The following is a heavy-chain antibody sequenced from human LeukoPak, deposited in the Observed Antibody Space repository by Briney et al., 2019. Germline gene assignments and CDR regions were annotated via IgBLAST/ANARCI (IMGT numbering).Heavy chain of an antibody. D-gene: IGHD4-17*01. CDR3: ARERSTVFTMDV. CDR2: IYLDGSST. Sequence: GRSLRLLCTASGFTFSSYGMHWVRQAPGKGLEWVARIYLDGSSTSHADSVKGRFTISRDNAKNTLYLQMNSLRAEDTAVYYCARERSTVFTMDVWGKGTTVTVSS. CDR1: GFTFSSYG. V-gene: IGHV3-74*01. J-gene: IGHJ6*03.